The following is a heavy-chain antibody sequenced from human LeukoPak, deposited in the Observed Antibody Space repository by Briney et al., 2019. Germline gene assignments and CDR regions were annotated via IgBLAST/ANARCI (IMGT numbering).Heavy chain of an antibody. J-gene: IGHJ4*02. V-gene: IGHV1-8*02. Sequence: ASVKVSCKASGYTFTSYYMHWVRQATGQGLEWMGWMNPNSGNTGYAQKFQGRVTMTRNTSISTAYMELSSLRSEDTAVYYCARGRRYWVDYWGQGTLVTVSS. CDR2: MNPNSGNT. CDR1: GYTFTSYY. D-gene: IGHD1-26*01. CDR3: ARGRRYWVDY.